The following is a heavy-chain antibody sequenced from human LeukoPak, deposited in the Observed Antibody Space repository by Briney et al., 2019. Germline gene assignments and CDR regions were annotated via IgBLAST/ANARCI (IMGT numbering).Heavy chain of an antibody. CDR1: GFIFNSYS. CDR3: ARDPHYDIRTGVHMDV. CDR2: FSSSSSTI. J-gene: IGHJ6*03. V-gene: IGHV3-48*01. D-gene: IGHD3-9*01. Sequence: PGGPLRLSCAASGFIFNSYSMNWVRQAPGKGLEWVSYFSSSSSTIYYADSVKGRFTISRDNSKNTLYLQMNSLRVEDTTIYYCARDPHYDIRTGVHMDVWGKGTTVTVSS.